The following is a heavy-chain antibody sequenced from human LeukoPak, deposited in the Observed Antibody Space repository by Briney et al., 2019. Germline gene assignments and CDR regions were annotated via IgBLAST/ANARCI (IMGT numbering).Heavy chain of an antibody. D-gene: IGHD4-11*01. V-gene: IGHV4-34*01. CDR2: INHSGST. CDR3: ARGLQSTLGYDY. J-gene: IGHJ4*02. Sequence: PSETLSLTCAVYGGSFSGYYWNWIRQPPGKGLEWIGEINHSGSTYYNPSLKSRVTISVDTSKNQFSLKLSSVTAADTAVYYCARGLQSTLGYDYWGQGTLVTVSS. CDR1: GGSFSGYY.